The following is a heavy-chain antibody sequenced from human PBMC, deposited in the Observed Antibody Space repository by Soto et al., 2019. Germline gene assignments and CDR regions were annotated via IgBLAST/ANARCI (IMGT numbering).Heavy chain of an antibody. Sequence: ASVKVSCKASGYTFTSYAMHRVRQAPGQRLEWMGWINAGNGNTKYSQKFQGRVTITRDTSASTAYMELSSLRSEDTAVYYCARDVAVAGTVDYWGQGTLVTVSS. D-gene: IGHD6-19*01. CDR1: GYTFTSYA. V-gene: IGHV1-3*01. CDR2: INAGNGNT. CDR3: ARDVAVAGTVDY. J-gene: IGHJ4*02.